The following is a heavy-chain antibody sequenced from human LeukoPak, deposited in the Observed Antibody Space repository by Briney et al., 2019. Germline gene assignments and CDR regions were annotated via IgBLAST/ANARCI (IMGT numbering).Heavy chain of an antibody. CDR2: IYTSGST. CDR1: GGSISSYY. V-gene: IGHV4-4*09. D-gene: IGHD3-22*01. CDR3: ASGSYYDSSGYYY. J-gene: IGHJ4*02. Sequence: SETLSLTCTVSGGSISSYYWIWIRQPPGKGLEWIGYIYTSGSTNYNPSLKSRVTISVDTSKNQFSLKLSSVTAADTAVYYCASGSYYDSSGYYYWGQGTLVTVSS.